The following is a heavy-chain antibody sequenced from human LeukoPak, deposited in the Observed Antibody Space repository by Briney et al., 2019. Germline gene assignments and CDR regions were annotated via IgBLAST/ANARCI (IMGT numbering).Heavy chain of an antibody. V-gene: IGHV1-46*01. CDR2: INPGGGST. J-gene: IGHJ4*02. CDR1: GYTFTSYY. CDR3: ARGGDNSYFDY. Sequence: ASVKVSCKASGYTFTSYYIHWVRQVPGQGLEWMGIINPGGGSTSYAQNFQGRVTMTRDTSTSTVYMELSSLRSEDTAIYYCARGGDNSYFDYWGQGTLVTVSS. D-gene: IGHD4-23*01.